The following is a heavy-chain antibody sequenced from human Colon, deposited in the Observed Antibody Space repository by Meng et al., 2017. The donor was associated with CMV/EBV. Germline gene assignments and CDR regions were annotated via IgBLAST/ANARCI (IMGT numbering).Heavy chain of an antibody. CDR3: ARGGYCSSTSCYSSWCDP. Sequence: SWVRQPPGKGLEWIGEINHSGSTNYNPSLKSRVTISLDTSKNQFSLKLSSVTAADTAVYYCARGGYCSSTSCYSSWCDPWGQGTLVTVSS. D-gene: IGHD2-2*02. J-gene: IGHJ5*02. CDR2: INHSGST. V-gene: IGHV4-34*01.